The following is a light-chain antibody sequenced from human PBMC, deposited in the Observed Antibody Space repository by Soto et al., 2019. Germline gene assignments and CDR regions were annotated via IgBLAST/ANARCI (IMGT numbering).Light chain of an antibody. Sequence: DIVMTQSPLSLPVTPGEPASISCRSSQSLLYSNGYNYLDWYLQKPGQSPQLLIYLGSIGASGVPDRFSGSVSGTDFTLKISRVEAEDVGLYYCMQDLQAPLTFGQGTKVEIK. J-gene: IGKJ1*01. CDR2: LGS. V-gene: IGKV2-28*01. CDR1: QSLLYSNGYNY. CDR3: MQDLQAPLT.